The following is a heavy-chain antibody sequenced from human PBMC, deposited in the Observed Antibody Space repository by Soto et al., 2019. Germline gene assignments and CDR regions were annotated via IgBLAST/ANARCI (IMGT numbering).Heavy chain of an antibody. CDR3: ARDTGTYPYYFDY. D-gene: IGHD1-26*01. J-gene: IGHJ4*02. V-gene: IGHV4-30-4*01. CDR2: IHHSGST. CDR1: GGSISSGENF. Sequence: SETLSLTCTVSGGSISSGENFWNWIRQSPGKGLEWIGYIHHSGSTYYNPSLKSRLTISVDTSKNQISLKLNSVTAADTAVYYCARDTGTYPYYFDYWCQGTLVTVSS.